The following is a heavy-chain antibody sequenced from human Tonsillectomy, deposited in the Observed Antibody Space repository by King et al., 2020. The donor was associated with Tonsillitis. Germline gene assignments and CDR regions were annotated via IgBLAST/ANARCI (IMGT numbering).Heavy chain of an antibody. Sequence: QLQESGSGLVKPSQTLSLTCAVSGGSFSSGGYSWSWIRQPPGKGLEWIGYIFHSGSTYYNPSLKSRVTISVDRSKSQFSLKLSSVTAADTAVYYCARVNYNDSGGYYYFDYWGQGTLVTVSS. V-gene: IGHV4-30-2*01. D-gene: IGHD3-22*01. CDR2: IFHSGST. J-gene: IGHJ4*02. CDR1: GGSFSSGGYS. CDR3: ARVNYNDSGGYYYFDY.